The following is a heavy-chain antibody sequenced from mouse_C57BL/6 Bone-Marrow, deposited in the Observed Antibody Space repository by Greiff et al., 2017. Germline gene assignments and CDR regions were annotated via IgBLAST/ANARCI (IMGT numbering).Heavy chain of an antibody. J-gene: IGHJ4*01. Sequence: EVNLVESGGDLVKPGGSLKLSCAASGFTFSSYGMSWVRQTPDKRLEWVATISSGGSYTYYPDSVKGRFTISRDNAKNTLYLQMSSLKSEDTAMYYVERRGGGYAMDYWGQGTSVTVSS. V-gene: IGHV5-6*02. CDR2: ISSGGSYT. CDR1: GFTFSSYG. CDR3: ERRGGGYAMDY.